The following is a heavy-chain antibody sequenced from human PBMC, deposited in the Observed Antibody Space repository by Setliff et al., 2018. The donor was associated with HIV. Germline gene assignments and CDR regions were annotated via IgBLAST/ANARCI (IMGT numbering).Heavy chain of an antibody. V-gene: IGHV4-39*01. CDR3: ARIAGDYDFWSGYSKYYYYYYMDV. D-gene: IGHD3-3*01. CDR2: IYYSGST. Sequence: SETLSLTCTVSGGSISSSSYYWGWIRQPPGKGLEWIGSIYYSGSTYYNPSLKSRVTISVDTSKNQFSLKLSSVTAADTAVYYCARIAGDYDFWSGYSKYYYYYYMDVWG. J-gene: IGHJ6*03. CDR1: GGSISSSSYY.